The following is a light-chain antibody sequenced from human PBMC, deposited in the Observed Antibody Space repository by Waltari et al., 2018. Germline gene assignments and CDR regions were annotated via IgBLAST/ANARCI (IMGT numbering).Light chain of an antibody. Sequence: QAALTPPASVSGSPGQSITISGPGTSSDVGGYDYVSWYQQHPGKAPKLILYDVSNRPLEVSHRFSGSKSGNTASLTISGLQADDEAEYYCGSYTSSTTLAFGTGTKVTVL. V-gene: IGLV2-14*03. CDR3: GSYTSSTTLA. J-gene: IGLJ1*01. CDR2: DVS. CDR1: SSDVGGYDY.